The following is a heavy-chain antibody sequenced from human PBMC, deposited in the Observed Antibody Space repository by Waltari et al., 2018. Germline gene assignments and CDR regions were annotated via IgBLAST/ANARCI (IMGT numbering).Heavy chain of an antibody. J-gene: IGHJ4*02. D-gene: IGHD3-9*01. CDR1: GFVFRSFD. CDR2: VRIIGATL. CDR3: ARHGIRLGLYYFDY. V-gene: IGHV3-48*03. Sequence: VESGGGLVQPGGSLRLYCEASGFVFRSFDMNWVRQAPGNGLDWIAPVRIIGATLDYADSLKGRFSISRDNAKESLFLQMNGLRAEDTAVYYCARHGIRLGLYYFDYWGQGALVTVSS.